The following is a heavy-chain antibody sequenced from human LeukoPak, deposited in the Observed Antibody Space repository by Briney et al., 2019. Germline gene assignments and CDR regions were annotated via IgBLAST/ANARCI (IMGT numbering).Heavy chain of an antibody. V-gene: IGHV4-61*02. CDR2: IYTSGST. CDR3: ARGEVVPAASYGMDV. D-gene: IGHD2-2*01. Sequence: PSETLSLTCTVSGGSISSGSYYWIWIRQPAGKGLEWIGRIYTSGSTNYNPSLKSRVTISVDTSKHQFSLKLSSVTAADTAVYYCARGEVVPAASYGMDVWGQGTTVTVSS. CDR1: GGSISSGSYY. J-gene: IGHJ6*02.